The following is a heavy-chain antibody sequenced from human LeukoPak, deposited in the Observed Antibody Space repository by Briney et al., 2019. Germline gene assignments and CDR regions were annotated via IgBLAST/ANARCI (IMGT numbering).Heavy chain of an antibody. Sequence: ASVKVSFKASGYTFTSYYMHWVRQAPGQGLEWMGIINPSGGSTSYAQKFQGRVTMTRDTSTSTVYMELSSLRSEDTAVYYCARETGKPQLSHDAFDIWGQGTMVTVSS. CDR3: ARETGKPQLSHDAFDI. CDR2: INPSGGST. V-gene: IGHV1-46*01. J-gene: IGHJ3*02. D-gene: IGHD2-2*01. CDR1: GYTFTSYY.